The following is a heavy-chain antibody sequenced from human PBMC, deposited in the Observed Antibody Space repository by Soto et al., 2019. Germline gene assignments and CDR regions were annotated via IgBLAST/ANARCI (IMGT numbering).Heavy chain of an antibody. J-gene: IGHJ4*02. Sequence: PCRSRRLSCAASGFTFCRCSMNCVSQAPGKGLEWVSYISSSSSTIYYADSVKGRFTISRDNAKNSLYLQMNSLRDEDTAVYYCARVWVTFDYWGQGTLVTVSS. CDR1: GFTFCRCS. D-gene: IGHD2-21*02. CDR3: ARVWVTFDY. CDR2: ISSSSSTI. V-gene: IGHV3-48*02.